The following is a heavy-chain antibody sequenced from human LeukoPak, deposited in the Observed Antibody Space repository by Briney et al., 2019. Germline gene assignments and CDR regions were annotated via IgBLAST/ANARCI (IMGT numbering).Heavy chain of an antibody. V-gene: IGHV3-30*18. J-gene: IGHJ4*02. CDR2: LSYDGTTI. CDR1: GFTFGTSG. D-gene: IGHD6-19*01. Sequence: GGSLRLSCTTSGFTFGTSGMHWVRQAPGKGLEWVGVLSYDGTTIHYADSVKGRFTISGDNSKSTLYLQMNSLRVEDTALYYCVKEQSSGYYRVADFWGQGTLVTVSS. CDR3: VKEQSSGYYRVADF.